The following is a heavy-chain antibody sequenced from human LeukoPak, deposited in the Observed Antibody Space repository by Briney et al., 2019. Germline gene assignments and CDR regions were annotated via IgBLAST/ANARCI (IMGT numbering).Heavy chain of an antibody. V-gene: IGHV3-30*03. CDR1: GFTFSISV. CDR3: VRAGSSSGHCDNFDM. CDR2: ISSKGDSE. D-gene: IGHD3-22*01. J-gene: IGHJ3*02. Sequence: PGGSLRLSCAASGFTFSISVMHWVRQAPGKGLEWVAGISSKGDSEHYADSVKGRFTISRDNSKNMLFLLMNSLRPEGTAMYYCVRAGSSSGHCDNFDMWGQGTVITVSS.